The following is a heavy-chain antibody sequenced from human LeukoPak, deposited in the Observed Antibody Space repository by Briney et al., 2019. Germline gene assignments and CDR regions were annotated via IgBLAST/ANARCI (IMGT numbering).Heavy chain of an antibody. CDR2: INPNSGGT. V-gene: IGHV1-2*02. CDR1: GYTFTGYY. D-gene: IGHD3-10*01. Sequence: ASVKVSCKASGYTFTGYYMHWVRQAPGQGLEWMGWINPNSGGTNYAQKFQGRVTMTRDTSISTAYMELSRLRSDDTAVYYCARGMVRYYYGSGSYLLYWGQGTLVTVSS. CDR3: ARGMVRYYYGSGSYLLY. J-gene: IGHJ4*02.